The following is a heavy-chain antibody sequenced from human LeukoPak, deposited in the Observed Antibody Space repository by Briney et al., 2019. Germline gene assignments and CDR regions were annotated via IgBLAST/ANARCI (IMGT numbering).Heavy chain of an antibody. Sequence: GGSLRLSCAASGFTFSSYSMNWVRQAPGKGLEWVSHITASGTAMFYADSVKGRFTISRDNAKNSLYLQMNSLRDEDTAVYYCASSGSYRFDYWGQGTLLTVSS. CDR3: ASSGSYRFDY. J-gene: IGHJ4*02. CDR2: ITASGTAM. D-gene: IGHD1-26*01. CDR1: GFTFSSYS. V-gene: IGHV3-48*02.